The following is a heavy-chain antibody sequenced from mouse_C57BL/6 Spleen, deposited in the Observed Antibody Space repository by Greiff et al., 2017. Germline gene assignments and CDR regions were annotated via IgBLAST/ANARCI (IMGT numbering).Heavy chain of an antibody. V-gene: IGHV1-4*01. J-gene: IGHJ2*01. CDR2: INPSSGYT. CDR1: GYTFTSYT. CDR3: ARGSLTGTFDY. D-gene: IGHD4-1*01. Sequence: QVQLKESGAELARPGASVKMSCKASGYTFTSYTMHWVKQRPGQGLEWIGYINPSSGYTKYNQKFKDKATLTADKSSSTAYMQLGSLTSEDSAVYYCARGSLTGTFDYWGQGTTLTVSS.